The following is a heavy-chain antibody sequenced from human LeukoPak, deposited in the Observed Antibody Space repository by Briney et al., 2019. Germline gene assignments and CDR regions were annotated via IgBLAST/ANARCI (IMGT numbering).Heavy chain of an antibody. V-gene: IGHV4-59*08. Sequence: SETLSLTCTVSGGSISSYYWSWIRQPPGKGLEWIGYIYYSGSTNYNPSLKSRVTISVHTSKNQFSLKLSSVTAADTAVYYCARVERGGSGGFQHWGQGTLVTVPS. CDR1: GGSISSYY. CDR2: IYYSGST. J-gene: IGHJ1*01. D-gene: IGHD3-10*01. CDR3: ARVERGGSGGFQH.